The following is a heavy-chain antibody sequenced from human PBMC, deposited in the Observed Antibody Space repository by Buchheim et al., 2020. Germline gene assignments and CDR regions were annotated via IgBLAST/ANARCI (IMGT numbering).Heavy chain of an antibody. D-gene: IGHD6-6*01. CDR1: GGTFSSYA. J-gene: IGHJ6*03. V-gene: IGHV1-69*01. Sequence: QVQLVQSGAEVKKPGSSVKVSCKASGGTFSSYAISWVRQAPGQGLEWMGGIIPIFGTANFAQKFQGRVTITADESTSTAYMELSSLRSEDTAVYYCARGRPIAARHLLYYYYMDVWGKGTT. CDR3: ARGRPIAARHLLYYYYMDV. CDR2: IIPIFGTA.